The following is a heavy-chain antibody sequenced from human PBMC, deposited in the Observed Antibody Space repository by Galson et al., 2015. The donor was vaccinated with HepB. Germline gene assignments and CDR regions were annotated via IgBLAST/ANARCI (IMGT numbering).Heavy chain of an antibody. J-gene: IGHJ4*02. Sequence: SLRLSCAASGFTFSSSGMHWVRQAPGKGLEWVAVIWYDGSNKYYADSVKGRFTISRDNSKNTLYLQMNSLRAEDTAVYYCARGSTYSSGWTGEGYFDYWGQGTLVTVSS. V-gene: IGHV3-33*01. D-gene: IGHD6-19*01. CDR2: IWYDGSNK. CDR3: ARGSTYSSGWTGEGYFDY. CDR1: GFTFSSSG.